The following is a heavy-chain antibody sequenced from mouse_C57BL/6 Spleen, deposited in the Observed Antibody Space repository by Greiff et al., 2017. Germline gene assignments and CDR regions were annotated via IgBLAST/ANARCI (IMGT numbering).Heavy chain of an antibody. CDR1: GFSLTSYA. Sequence: VKLVESGPGLVAPSQSLSITCTVSGFSLTSYAISWVRQPPGKGLEWLGVIWTGGGTNYNSALKSRLSISKDNSKSQVFLKMNSLQTDDTARYYCARKRYYGSSYEGYAMDYWGQGTSVTVSS. J-gene: IGHJ4*01. CDR2: IWTGGGT. CDR3: ARKRYYGSSYEGYAMDY. D-gene: IGHD1-1*01. V-gene: IGHV2-9-1*01.